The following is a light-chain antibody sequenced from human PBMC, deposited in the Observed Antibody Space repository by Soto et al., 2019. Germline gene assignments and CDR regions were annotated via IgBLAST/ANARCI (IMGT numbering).Light chain of an antibody. CDR2: VAS. Sequence: DIQLTQSPSFLSASVGDRVTITCRASQGISSHLAWYQQQPGKAPKLLIYVASTLQSGVPSRFSGSGSGTEFTLTISGLQPEDFANYYCQQLNSSPLTFGQGTRLEIK. CDR3: QQLNSSPLT. CDR1: QGISSH. J-gene: IGKJ5*01. V-gene: IGKV1-9*01.